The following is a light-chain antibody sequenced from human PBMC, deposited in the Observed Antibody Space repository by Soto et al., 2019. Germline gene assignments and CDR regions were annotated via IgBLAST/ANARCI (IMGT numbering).Light chain of an antibody. CDR1: QSISRF. CDR3: QQTYNTPET. J-gene: IGKJ1*01. Sequence: DIQMTQSPFSLSASVGDRFTITCRASQSISRFLNWYQQKPGKAPNLLIYDTSSLQSGVPSRFSGSGSGTDFTLTISSLQPEDYATYYCQQTYNTPETFGQGTKVDIK. V-gene: IGKV1-39*01. CDR2: DTS.